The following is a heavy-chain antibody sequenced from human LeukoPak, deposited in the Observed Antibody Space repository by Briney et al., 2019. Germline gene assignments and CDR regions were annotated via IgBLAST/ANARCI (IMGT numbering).Heavy chain of an antibody. D-gene: IGHD6-25*01. CDR1: GFTFSSYA. Sequence: GGSLRLSCAASGFTFSSYAMSWVRQAPGKGLEWVSLISGSGNSTYYADSVEGRFTISRDNSKNTLSLQMDSLRAEDTAIYYCARDRAAFDSWGQGTLVTVSS. J-gene: IGHJ4*02. V-gene: IGHV3-23*01. CDR3: ARDRAAFDS. CDR2: ISGSGNST.